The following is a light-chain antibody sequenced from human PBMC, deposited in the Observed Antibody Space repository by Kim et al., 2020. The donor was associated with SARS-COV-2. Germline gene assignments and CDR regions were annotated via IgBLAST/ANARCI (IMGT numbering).Light chain of an antibody. CDR2: GAS. Sequence: ETVMTQSPATLSVSPGERATPSCRASQSVDDNLAWYQHKPGQAPRLLIYGASTTATGIPSRFSGGGSGTELTLTISSMQSEDFAVYYGRQYKNWRPNTFGQGTKLEI. V-gene: IGKV3-15*01. J-gene: IGKJ2*01. CDR3: RQYKNWRPNT. CDR1: QSVDDN.